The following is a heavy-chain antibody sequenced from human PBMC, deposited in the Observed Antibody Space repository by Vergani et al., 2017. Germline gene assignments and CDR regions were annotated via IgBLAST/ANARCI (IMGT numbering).Heavy chain of an antibody. J-gene: IGHJ5*02. D-gene: IGHD5-12*01. CDR1: GFTFSDYY. CDR3: AKDLRLLYNRFDP. V-gene: IGHV3-11*04. Sequence: QVQLVESGGGLVKPGGSLRLSCAASGFTFSDYYMSWIRQAPGKGLEWVSYISSSGSTIYYADSVKGRFTISRDNAKNSLYLQMNSLRDEDTGVYYCAKDLRLLYNRFDPWGQGTLVTVSS. CDR2: ISSSGSTI.